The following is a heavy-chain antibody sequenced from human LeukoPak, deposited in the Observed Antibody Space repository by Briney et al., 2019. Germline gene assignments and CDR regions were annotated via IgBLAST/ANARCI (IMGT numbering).Heavy chain of an antibody. V-gene: IGHV4-34*01. CDR1: GGSFSGYY. CDR3: ARTRTKNWFDP. CDR2: INHSGST. J-gene: IGHJ5*02. Sequence: SETLSLTCAVYGGSFSGYYWSWIRQPPGKGLEWIWEINHSGSTNYNPSLKSRVTISVDTSKNQFSLKLSSVTAADTAVYYCARTRTKNWFDPWGQGTLVTVSS.